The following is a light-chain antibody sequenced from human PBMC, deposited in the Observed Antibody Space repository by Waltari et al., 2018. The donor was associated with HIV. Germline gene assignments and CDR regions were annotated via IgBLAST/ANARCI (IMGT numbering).Light chain of an antibody. V-gene: IGLV1-47*02. CDR3: ATWDGSLSGRV. Sequence: QSVLTQPPSASGTPGPRVTISCSGSRSNIGNNYVYWYPQVPGTAPKPLIHSNDQRPSGVPDRFSGSKSGTSAALAISGLRSDDEGDYYCATWDGSLSGRVFGGGTKLTVL. CDR2: SND. CDR1: RSNIGNNY. J-gene: IGLJ3*02.